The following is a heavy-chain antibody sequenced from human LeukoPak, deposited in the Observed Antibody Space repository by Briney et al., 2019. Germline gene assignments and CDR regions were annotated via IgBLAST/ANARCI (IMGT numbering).Heavy chain of an antibody. Sequence: GGSLRFSCAASGFTLNNYAMKWVRQAPGKGLEWVSYISSSGSSIYYADSVKGRFTISRDNAKNSQSLQMNSLRAEDTAVYYCARAAPHYGGNYYYYGMDVWGQGTTVTVSS. J-gene: IGHJ6*02. CDR2: ISSSGSSI. CDR1: GFTLNNYA. V-gene: IGHV3-48*04. D-gene: IGHD4-17*01. CDR3: ARAAPHYGGNYYYYGMDV.